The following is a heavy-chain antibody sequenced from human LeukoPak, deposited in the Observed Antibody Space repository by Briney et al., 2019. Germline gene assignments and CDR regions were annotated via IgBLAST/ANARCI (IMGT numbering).Heavy chain of an antibody. D-gene: IGHD2-2*01. J-gene: IGHJ4*02. V-gene: IGHV1-18*04. CDR1: GYTFTSYG. CDR2: ISAYNGNT. Sequence: ASVKVSCKASGYTFTSYGISWVRQATGQGLEWMGWISAYNGNTNYAQKLQGRVTMTTDTSTSTAYMELRSLRSDDTAVYYCAREPGYCSSTSCYRYFDYWGQGTLVTVSS. CDR3: AREPGYCSSTSCYRYFDY.